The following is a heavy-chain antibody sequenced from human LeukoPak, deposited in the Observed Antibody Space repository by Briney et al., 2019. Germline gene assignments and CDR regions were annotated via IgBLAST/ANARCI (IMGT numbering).Heavy chain of an antibody. Sequence: SETLSLTCAVYGGSFSGYYWSWIRQPPGKGLEWIGEINHSGSTNYNPSLKSRVTISVDTSKNQFSLKLSSVTAADTAVYYCARVPSHYDSSGSQDYWGQGTLVTVSS. D-gene: IGHD3-22*01. CDR1: GGSFSGYY. CDR3: ARVPSHYDSSGSQDY. V-gene: IGHV4-34*01. CDR2: INHSGST. J-gene: IGHJ4*02.